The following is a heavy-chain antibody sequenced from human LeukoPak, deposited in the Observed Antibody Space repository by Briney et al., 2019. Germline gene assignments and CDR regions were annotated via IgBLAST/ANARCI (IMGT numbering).Heavy chain of an antibody. Sequence: GGSLRLSCAASGFTFSDYYMSWVRQAPGKGLEWVSVIYSGGSTYYADSVKGRFTISRDNSKNTLYLQMNSLRAEDTAVYYCARGYYYDSSGPNFDYWGQGTLVTVSS. V-gene: IGHV3-66*01. CDR3: ARGYYYDSSGPNFDY. CDR1: GFTFSDYY. CDR2: IYSGGST. J-gene: IGHJ4*02. D-gene: IGHD3-22*01.